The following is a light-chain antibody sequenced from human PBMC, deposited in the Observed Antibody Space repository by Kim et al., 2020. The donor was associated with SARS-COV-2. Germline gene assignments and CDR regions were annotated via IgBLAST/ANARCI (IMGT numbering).Light chain of an antibody. Sequence: ELTQPPSASGTPGQRVTISCSGSSSNIGSEAVDWYQQFPGRAPKLLIYDNNDRPSGVPDRFSGSKSGTSASLAISGLQFEDEADYYCAAWDNSLNGPVFGGGTQLTVL. CDR2: DNN. CDR1: SSNIGSEA. CDR3: AAWDNSLNGPV. J-gene: IGLJ3*02. V-gene: IGLV1-44*01.